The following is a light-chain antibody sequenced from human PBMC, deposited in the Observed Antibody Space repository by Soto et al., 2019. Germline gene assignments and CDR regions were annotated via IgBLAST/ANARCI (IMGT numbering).Light chain of an antibody. V-gene: IGLV2-14*01. Sequence: QSALTQPASVSGSPGQSITISCTGTSSDVGGYNYVSWYQQHPGKAPKLMIYDVSNRPSGVSNRFSGSKSGNTASLTISGLQAEEEADYYCSSYTSSSTQVFGTGTKVTVL. CDR1: SSDVGGYNY. J-gene: IGLJ1*01. CDR3: SSYTSSSTQV. CDR2: DVS.